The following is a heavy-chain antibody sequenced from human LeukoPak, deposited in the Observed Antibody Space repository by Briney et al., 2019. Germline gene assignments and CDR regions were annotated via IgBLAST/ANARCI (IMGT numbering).Heavy chain of an antibody. CDR3: AREAYYYDSSGYYESVGAFDI. CDR2: IYTSGST. J-gene: IGHJ3*02. Sequence: SETLSLTCTVSGGSISGYYWSWIRQPAGKGLEWIGRIYTSGSTNYNPSLKSRVTISVDTSKNQFSLKLSSVTAADTAVYYCAREAYYYDSSGYYESVGAFDIWGQGTMVTVSS. V-gene: IGHV4-4*07. D-gene: IGHD3-22*01. CDR1: GGSISGYY.